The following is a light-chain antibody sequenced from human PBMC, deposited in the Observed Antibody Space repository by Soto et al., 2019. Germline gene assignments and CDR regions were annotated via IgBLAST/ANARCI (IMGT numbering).Light chain of an antibody. Sequence: AIQMTQSPSSLSASVGDRVTITCRASQGIRNDLGWYQQKPGKAPKLLIYAASSLQSGVPSRFSGSGSGTDFTLTISSLQPEDFAVYYCQQYGSSGTFGQGTKVDI. V-gene: IGKV1-6*01. CDR3: QQYGSSGT. J-gene: IGKJ1*01. CDR1: QGIRND. CDR2: AAS.